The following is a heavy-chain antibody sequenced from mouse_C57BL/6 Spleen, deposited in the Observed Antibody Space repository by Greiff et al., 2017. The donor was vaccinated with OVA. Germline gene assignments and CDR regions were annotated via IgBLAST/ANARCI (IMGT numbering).Heavy chain of an antibody. CDR2: IRSKSSNYAT. Sequence: VQLQQSGGGLVQPKGSLKLSCAASGFTFNTYAMHWVRQAPGKGLEWVARIRSKSSNYATYYADSVKDRFTISRDDSQSMLYLQMNNLKTEDTAMYYCVRAGLLSEYFDVWGTGTTVTVSS. D-gene: IGHD2-12*01. V-gene: IGHV10-3*01. CDR3: VRAGLLSEYFDV. CDR1: GFTFNTYA. J-gene: IGHJ1*03.